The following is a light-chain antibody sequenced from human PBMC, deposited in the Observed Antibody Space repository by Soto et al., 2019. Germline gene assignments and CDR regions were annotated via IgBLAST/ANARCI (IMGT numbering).Light chain of an antibody. J-gene: IGKJ1*01. CDR2: SAS. CDR3: HQTYSTPQT. V-gene: IGKV1-39*01. CDR1: QTVTDY. Sequence: IQMTQSPSSLSDSVGDRVTITCRAGQTVTDYLNWYQHKPGKAPKLLIYSASTLQSGVPSRFSGSGSGTDFTLTITSLQPEDFGTYYCHQTYSTPQTFGQGTKVDIK.